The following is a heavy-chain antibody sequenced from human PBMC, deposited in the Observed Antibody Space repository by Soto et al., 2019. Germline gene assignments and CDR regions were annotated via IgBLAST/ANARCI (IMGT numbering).Heavy chain of an antibody. CDR1: GGSISSSSYY. V-gene: IGHV4-39*01. D-gene: IGHD3-3*01. CDR3: ARRATIFGVVINFDY. Sequence: SETLSLTCTVSGGSISSSSYYWGWIRQPPGKGLEWIGSIYYSGSTYYNPSLKSRVTISVDTSKNQFSLKLSSVTAADTAVYYCARRATIFGVVINFDYWGQGTLVTVSS. J-gene: IGHJ4*02. CDR2: IYYSGST.